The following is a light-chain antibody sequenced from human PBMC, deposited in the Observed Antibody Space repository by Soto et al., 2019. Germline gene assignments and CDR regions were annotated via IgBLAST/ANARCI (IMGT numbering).Light chain of an antibody. V-gene: IGKV4-1*01. CDR1: QSVVHTSNNQNY. CDR2: WAS. CDR3: QQYLSSPPT. Sequence: DIVMTQSPDSLAVSLGERATINCKSSQSVVHTSNNQNYLAWYQQKPGQPPKLIIRWASIWESGVPDRFSGSGSRTDFTLTISSLQSEDVAVYYCQQYLSSPPTFGQGTKLEIK. J-gene: IGKJ2*01.